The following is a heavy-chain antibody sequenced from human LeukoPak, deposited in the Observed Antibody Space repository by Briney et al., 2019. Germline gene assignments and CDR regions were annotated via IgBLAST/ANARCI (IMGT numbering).Heavy chain of an antibody. J-gene: IGHJ3*02. CDR3: ARRDGYNIDAFDI. CDR2: IYTSGST. Sequence: SETLSLTCTVSGGSISSGSYYWSWIRQPAGKGLEWIGRIYTSGSTNYNPSLKSRVTISVDTSKNQFSLKLSSVTAADTAVYYCARRDGYNIDAFDIWGQGTMVTVSS. CDR1: GGSISSGSYY. D-gene: IGHD5-24*01. V-gene: IGHV4-61*02.